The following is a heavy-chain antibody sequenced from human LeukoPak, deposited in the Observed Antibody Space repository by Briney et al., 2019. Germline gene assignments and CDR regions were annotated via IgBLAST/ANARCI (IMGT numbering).Heavy chain of an antibody. CDR1: GYSFSSYW. CDR2: IYPGDSDT. V-gene: IGHV5-51*01. J-gene: IGHJ5*02. D-gene: IGHD3-16*01. Sequence: GESLKISCQGSGYSFSSYWIAWVRQMPGKGLEWMGIIYPGDSDTRYRPSFQGQVTISADKATRTAYLQLSSLRASDTAMYYCARGVGGDRFDPWGQGTLVTVSS. CDR3: ARGVGGDRFDP.